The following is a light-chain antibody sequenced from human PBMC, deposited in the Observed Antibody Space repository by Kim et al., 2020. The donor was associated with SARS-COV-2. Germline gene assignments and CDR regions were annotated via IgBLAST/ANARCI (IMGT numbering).Light chain of an antibody. CDR3: AAWDDSLNGVV. CDR1: TSNIGGNY. J-gene: IGLJ2*01. V-gene: IGLV1-44*01. CDR2: NNN. Sequence: QSVLAQPPSASGTPGQRVTISCSGSTSNIGGNYVYWYQQLPAMTPKLLIYNNNERPSGVPDRFSGSKSGTSASLAISGLQSEDEADYYCAAWDDSLNGVVFGGGTKLTVL.